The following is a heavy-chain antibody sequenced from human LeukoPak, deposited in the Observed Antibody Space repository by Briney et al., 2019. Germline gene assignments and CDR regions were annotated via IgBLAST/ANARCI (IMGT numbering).Heavy chain of an antibody. Sequence: SETLSLTCTVSGGSVSSSGSYWSWIRQPPGKGLEWIGYIYYTGSTDYNPSLKSRVAISVDTSKNQFSLKLSSVTAADTAVYYCARGSKAAPGTFDYWGQGTLVTVSP. J-gene: IGHJ4*02. CDR1: GGSVSSSGSY. V-gene: IGHV4-61*08. CDR3: ARGSKAAPGTFDY. D-gene: IGHD6-13*01. CDR2: IYYTGST.